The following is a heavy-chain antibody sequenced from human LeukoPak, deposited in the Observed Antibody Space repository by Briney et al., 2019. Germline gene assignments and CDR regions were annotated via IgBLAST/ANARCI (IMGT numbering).Heavy chain of an antibody. Sequence: PSETLSLTCSVSGGSISSTNYFWGWTRQPPGEGLEWIGSIYYGGTTYYNPSLKSRVTISVDTSKNQFSLKLTSVTAADTAVYYCARRNYYDSSAYYIFDYWGQGTLVTVSS. V-gene: IGHV4-39*01. CDR3: ARRNYYDSSAYYIFDY. D-gene: IGHD3-22*01. J-gene: IGHJ4*02. CDR1: GGSISSTNYF. CDR2: IYYGGTT.